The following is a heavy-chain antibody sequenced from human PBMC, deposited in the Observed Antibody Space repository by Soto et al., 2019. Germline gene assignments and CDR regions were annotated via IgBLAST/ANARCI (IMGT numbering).Heavy chain of an antibody. J-gene: IGHJ6*03. Sequence: PSVTLRLTYTVSDGSISSYYWSWIRQPTGKGLEWIGYIYYSGSTNYNPSLKSRVTISVDTSKNQFSPKLSSVTAADTAVYYCARGGITGTTSLDYYYMDVWGKGTTVTVSS. D-gene: IGHD1-20*01. CDR2: IYYSGST. V-gene: IGHV4-59*01. CDR1: DGSISSYY. CDR3: ARGGITGTTSLDYYYMDV.